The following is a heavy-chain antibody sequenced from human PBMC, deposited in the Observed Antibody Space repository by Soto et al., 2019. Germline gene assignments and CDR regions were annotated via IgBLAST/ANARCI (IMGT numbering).Heavy chain of an antibody. CDR1: GGTFSSYA. D-gene: IGHD2-21*02. V-gene: IGHV1-69*01. Sequence: QVQLVQSGAEVKKPGSSVKVSCKASGGTFSSYAISWVRQAPGQGLEWMGGIIPIFGTANYAQKVQGRVRITADDSTSTAYMELSSLRSEDTAVYYCARDGGDAPPMNDAFDIWGQGTMVTVSS. J-gene: IGHJ3*02. CDR3: ARDGGDAPPMNDAFDI. CDR2: IIPIFGTA.